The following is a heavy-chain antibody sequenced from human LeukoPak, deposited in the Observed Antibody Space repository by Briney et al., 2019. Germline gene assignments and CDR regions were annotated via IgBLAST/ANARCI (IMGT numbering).Heavy chain of an antibody. J-gene: IGHJ4*02. CDR2: TSGGAT. Sequence: PGGSLRLSCSASGFTLSSYSMHWVRQAPGKGLEYVSTSGGATYYADSVKGRFTISRDNAKNTLYLQMSSLRAEDTAVYYCIKDRTGTYSFDYWGQGTLGTVSS. CDR3: IKDRTGTYSFDY. CDR1: GFTLSSYS. V-gene: IGHV3-64D*09. D-gene: IGHD7-27*01.